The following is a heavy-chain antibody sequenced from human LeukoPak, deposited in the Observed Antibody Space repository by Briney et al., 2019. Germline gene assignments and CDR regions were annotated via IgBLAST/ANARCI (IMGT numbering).Heavy chain of an antibody. CDR1: GFIFSSYD. Sequence: GGSLRLSCAAFGFIFSSYDMNWVRQAPGKGLEWVSYISRSGSSIYYADSVKGRFTISRDNAKNSLYLQMNSLRAEDTAVYYCARDKTPYCGGDCYAFDVWGQGTMVTVSS. V-gene: IGHV3-48*03. CDR3: ARDKTPYCGGDCYAFDV. CDR2: ISRSGSSI. J-gene: IGHJ3*01. D-gene: IGHD2-21*02.